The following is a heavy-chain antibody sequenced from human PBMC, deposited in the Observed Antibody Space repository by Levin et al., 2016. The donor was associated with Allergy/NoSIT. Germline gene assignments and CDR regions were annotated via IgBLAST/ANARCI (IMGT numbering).Heavy chain of an antibody. CDR3: ARHRNLKGSFWDY. V-gene: IGHV4-59*08. CDR2: IYYSGST. Sequence: SETLSLTCTVSGGSISSYYWSWIRQPPGKGLEWIGYIYYSGSTNYNPSLKSRVTISVDTSKNQFSLKLSSVTAADTAVYYCARHRNLKGSFWDYWGQGTLVTVSS. CDR1: GGSISSYY. D-gene: IGHD3-3*01. J-gene: IGHJ4*02.